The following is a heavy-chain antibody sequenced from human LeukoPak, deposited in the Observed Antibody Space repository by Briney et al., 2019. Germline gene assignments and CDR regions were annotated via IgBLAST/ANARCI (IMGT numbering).Heavy chain of an antibody. V-gene: IGHV1-2*06. CDR1: GYIFTCYY. J-gene: IGHJ3*02. CDR2: INPNSGGT. D-gene: IGHD5-24*01. Sequence: ASVKVSCKASGYIFTCYYMHWVRQAPGQGREWMGRINPNSGGTNYAQKFQGRVTITRDTSIRKAYVELSRLRADDAAVYYCARGWRWLQFRSGAFDIGGQGTMVTVSS. CDR3: ARGWRWLQFRSGAFDI.